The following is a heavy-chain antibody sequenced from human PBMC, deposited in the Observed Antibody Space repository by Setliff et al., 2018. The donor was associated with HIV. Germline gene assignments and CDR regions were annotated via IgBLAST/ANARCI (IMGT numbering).Heavy chain of an antibody. D-gene: IGHD2-15*01. Sequence: SETLSLTCDVSGVSISDNNWWSWVRQPPGRGLEWIAYIHHSGNAYYTPSLQSRATISVDTSKNQFSLKLNSVTAADTAVYFCAREVDKRQDSDAFDIWGPGTMVTVSS. J-gene: IGHJ3*02. CDR2: IHHSGNA. CDR1: GVSISDNNW. CDR3: AREVDKRQDSDAFDI. V-gene: IGHV4-4*02.